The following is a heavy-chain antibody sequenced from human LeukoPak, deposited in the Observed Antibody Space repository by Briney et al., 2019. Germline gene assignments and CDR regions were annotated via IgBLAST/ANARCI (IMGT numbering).Heavy chain of an antibody. J-gene: IGHJ6*03. Sequence: SETLSLTCTVSGGSISSYYWNWIRQPPGKGLEWIGYIYYSGSTNYNPSLKSRVTISVDTSKNQFSLKLSSVTAADTAVYYCARTTGYSSGWYVGYYYYYMDVWGKGTTVTVSS. CDR2: IYYSGST. CDR3: ARTTGYSSGWYVGYYYYYMDV. CDR1: GGSISSYY. V-gene: IGHV4-59*12. D-gene: IGHD6-19*01.